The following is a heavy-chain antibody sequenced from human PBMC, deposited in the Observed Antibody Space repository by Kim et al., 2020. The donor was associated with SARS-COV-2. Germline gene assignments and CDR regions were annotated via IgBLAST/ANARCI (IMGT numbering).Heavy chain of an antibody. CDR1: GFTFSSYA. J-gene: IGHJ4*02. D-gene: IGHD3-10*01. Sequence: GGSLRLSCAASGFTFSSYAMSWVRQAPGKGLEWVSAISGSGGSTYYADSVKGRFTISRDNSKNTLYLQMNSLRAEDTAVYYCAKNEALGSGELVYEKSYYIDYWGQGTLVTVSS. CDR3: AKNEALGSGELVYEKSYYIDY. V-gene: IGHV3-23*01. CDR2: ISGSGGST.